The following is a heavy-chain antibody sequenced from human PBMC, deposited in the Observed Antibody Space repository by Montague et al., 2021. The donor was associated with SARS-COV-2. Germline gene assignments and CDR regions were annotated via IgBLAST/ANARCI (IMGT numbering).Heavy chain of an antibody. D-gene: IGHD5-12*01. CDR3: ARGAGRGSGYGKYYYYYGMDV. CDR1: GGSISSYY. J-gene: IGHJ6*02. V-gene: IGHV4-59*01. Sequence: SETLSLTCTVSGGSISSYYWSWIRQPPGKGLEWIGYIYYSGSTNYNPSLKSRVTISVDTSKNRFSLKLSSVTAADTAVYYCARGAGRGSGYGKYYYYYGMDVWGQGTTVTVSS. CDR2: IYYSGST.